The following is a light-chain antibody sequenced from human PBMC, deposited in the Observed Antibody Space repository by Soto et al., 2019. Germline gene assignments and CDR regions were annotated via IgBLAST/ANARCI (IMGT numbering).Light chain of an antibody. CDR1: QSVSSN. Sequence: EILMTQSPATLSVSPGERATLSCRASQSVSSNLAWYQQKPGQAPRLLIYGASNRDTGIPDRFSGSGSGTDFTLTISRLEPEDFAVYYCQQYGSSGTFGQGTKVDIK. J-gene: IGKJ1*01. CDR3: QQYGSSGT. CDR2: GAS. V-gene: IGKV3-20*01.